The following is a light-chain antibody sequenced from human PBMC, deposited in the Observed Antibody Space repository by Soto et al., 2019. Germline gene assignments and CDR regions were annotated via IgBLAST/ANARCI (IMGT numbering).Light chain of an antibody. Sequence: AIRMTQSPSSFSASTGDRVTITCRASQGISSYLAWYQQKPGKAPKLLIYAASTLQSGVPSRFSGSGSVTDFTLTISCLQSEDFSTYYCQQYYSYPWTVGQGTKMEIK. J-gene: IGKJ1*01. V-gene: IGKV1-8*01. CDR2: AAS. CDR3: QQYYSYPWT. CDR1: QGISSY.